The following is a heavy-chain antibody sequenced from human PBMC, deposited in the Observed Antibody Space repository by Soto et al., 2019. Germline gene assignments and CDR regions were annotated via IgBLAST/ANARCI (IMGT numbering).Heavy chain of an antibody. CDR2: IIPIFGTA. CDR3: ARGPWYCSGGSRRTNGMDV. V-gene: IGHV1-69*13. D-gene: IGHD2-15*01. Sequence: GASVKVSCKASGGTFSSYAIGWVRQAPGQGLEWMGGIIPIFGTANYAQKFQGRVTITADESTSTAYMELSSLRSEDTAVYYCARGPWYCSGGSRRTNGMDVWGQGTTVTVSS. CDR1: GGTFSSYA. J-gene: IGHJ6*02.